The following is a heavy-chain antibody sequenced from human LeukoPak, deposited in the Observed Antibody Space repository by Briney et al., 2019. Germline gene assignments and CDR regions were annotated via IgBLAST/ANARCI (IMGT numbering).Heavy chain of an antibody. CDR2: IFYTGST. CDR3: AGNYYGSGSYYSEDRY. CDR1: GGSISSYY. J-gene: IGHJ4*02. V-gene: IGHV4-59*08. D-gene: IGHD3-10*01. Sequence: SETLSLTCTVSGGSISSYYWSWIRQPPGKGLEWIGYIFYTGSTNYNPSLKSRVTISVDTSKNQFSLKLSSVTAADTAVYYCAGNYYGSGSYYSEDRYWGQGTLVTVSS.